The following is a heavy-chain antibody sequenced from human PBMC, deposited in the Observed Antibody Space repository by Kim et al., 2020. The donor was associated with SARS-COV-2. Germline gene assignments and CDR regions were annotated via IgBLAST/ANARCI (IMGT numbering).Heavy chain of an antibody. J-gene: IGHJ1*01. V-gene: IGHV3-30*03. CDR3: ARDSSVVIYTDEYCQD. CDR1: GFTFSHYG. Sequence: GGSLRLSCEASGFTFSHYGMHWVRQAPGKGLEWVARIEYAAITKSYADSVKGRFIVSRDNSKNTVYLQLNSLRAEDTAVYYCARDSSVVIYTDEYCQDWGQGTLVTGSA. D-gene: IGHD3-22*01. CDR2: IEYAAITK.